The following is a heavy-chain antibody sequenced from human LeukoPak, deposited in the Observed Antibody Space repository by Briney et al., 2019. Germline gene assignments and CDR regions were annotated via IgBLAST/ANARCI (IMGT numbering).Heavy chain of an antibody. CDR2: IYTGGST. D-gene: IGHD2-8*01. CDR3: ARGTIGMLDY. Sequence: PGGSLRLSCAASGFTVGSNYMSWVRQAPGKGLEWVSVIYTGGSTYYADSVKGRFTISRDNSKNTLYLQMNSLRAEDTAVYYCARGTIGMLDYWGQGTLVTVSS. J-gene: IGHJ4*02. V-gene: IGHV3-53*01. CDR1: GFTVGSNY.